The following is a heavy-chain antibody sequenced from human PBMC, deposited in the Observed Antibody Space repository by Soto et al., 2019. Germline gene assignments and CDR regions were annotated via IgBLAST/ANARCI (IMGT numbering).Heavy chain of an antibody. J-gene: IGHJ4*02. D-gene: IGHD3-10*01. Sequence: QLLLQESGPGLVKPSETLSLTCTVSGGSSSSTTYYWGWIRQSPGKGLEWIGNIYSGGNTYYNPSLKSRVTISVDTSKSHLSLQLISVTAADTAVYYCAGQSYESLCYFYAYLGQGTLVTVSS. CDR1: GGSSSSTTYY. CDR2: IYSGGNT. V-gene: IGHV4-39*01. CDR3: AGQSYESLCYFYAY.